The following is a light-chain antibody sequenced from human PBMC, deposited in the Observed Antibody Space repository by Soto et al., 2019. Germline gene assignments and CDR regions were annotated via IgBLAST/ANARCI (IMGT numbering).Light chain of an antibody. J-gene: IGKJ2*01. CDR2: GTS. CDR1: QSVSSNY. Sequence: EIVLTQSPGSLSLSPGERATLSCRASQSVSSNYLAWYQQKPGQAPRLLIYGTSSRATGIPDRFSGTGSGTDFTLTISRLEPEDFAVYYCQQHSSSMYTFGQGTTLEIQ. V-gene: IGKV3-20*01. CDR3: QQHSSSMYT.